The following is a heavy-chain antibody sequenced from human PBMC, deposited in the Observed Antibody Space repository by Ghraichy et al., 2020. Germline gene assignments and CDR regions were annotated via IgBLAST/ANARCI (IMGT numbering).Heavy chain of an antibody. CDR2: IYSSGST. D-gene: IGHD3-9*01. V-gene: IGHV4-59*08. CDR3: ARYYDSHYGMDV. CDR1: GGSISSYY. J-gene: IGHJ6*02. Sequence: SETLSLTCTLSGGSISSYYWSWIRQPPGKGLEWIGYIYSSGSTRYNPSLESRVTISVDTSKDHFSLKLRSVTAADTAAYYCARYYDSHYGMDVWGQGTTVTVSS.